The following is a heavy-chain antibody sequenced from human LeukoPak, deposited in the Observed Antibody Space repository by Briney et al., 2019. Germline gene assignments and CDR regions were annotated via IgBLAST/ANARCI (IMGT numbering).Heavy chain of an antibody. Sequence: PVKVSCKASGGTFSGYAISWVRQAPGQGLEWMGRIIPIFGIANYAQKFQGRVTITADKSTSTAYMELSSLRSEDTAVYYCARDSLPRGSYPLTQETPFDYWGQGTLVTVSS. D-gene: IGHD1-26*01. CDR1: GGTFSGYA. J-gene: IGHJ4*02. V-gene: IGHV1-69*04. CDR3: ARDSLPRGSYPLTQETPFDY. CDR2: IIPIFGIA.